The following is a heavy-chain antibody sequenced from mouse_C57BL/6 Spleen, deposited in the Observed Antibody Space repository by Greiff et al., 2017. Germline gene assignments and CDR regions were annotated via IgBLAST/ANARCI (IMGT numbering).Heavy chain of an antibody. Sequence: QVQLKQSGAELARPGASVKMSCKASGYTFTSYTMHWVKQRPGQGLEWIGYINPSSGYTKYNQKFKDKATLTADKSSSTAYMQLSSLTSEDSAVYYCATTTVVPSWFAYWGQGTLVTVSA. CDR3: ATTTVVPSWFAY. CDR2: INPSSGYT. D-gene: IGHD1-1*01. J-gene: IGHJ3*01. V-gene: IGHV1-4*01. CDR1: GYTFTSYT.